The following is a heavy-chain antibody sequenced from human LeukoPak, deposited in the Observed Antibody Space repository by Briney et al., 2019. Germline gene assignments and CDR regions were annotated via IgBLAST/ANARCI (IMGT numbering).Heavy chain of an antibody. CDR3: ARLYGGNSGLRFKEY. D-gene: IGHD4-23*01. CDR2: VDPEDGET. J-gene: IGHJ4*02. V-gene: IGHV1-69-2*01. CDR1: GYTFTDYY. Sequence: ASVKDSCKDSGYTFTDYYMHWVQQTPGKGLEWMGLVDPEDGETIYAEKLQGRVTLTPDTSTDTAYMELSSLRAEDTAVCYSARLYGGNSGLRFKEYWGQGTLVTVSS.